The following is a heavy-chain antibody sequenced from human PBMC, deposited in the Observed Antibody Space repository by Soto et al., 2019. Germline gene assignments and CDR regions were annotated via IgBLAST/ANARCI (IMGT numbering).Heavy chain of an antibody. J-gene: IGHJ5*01. D-gene: IGHD4-4*01. CDR2: INAGPGGT. CDR3: VTDYMRGRDS. V-gene: IGHV1-3*01. CDR1: GYSFISYG. Sequence: ASVKVSCKASGYSFISYGIHWVRQAPGLRPEWMGWINAGPGGTEYSQRFQGRVTITRDTSASTVYMEMRSLKVEDTAMYYCVTDYMRGRDSWGQGTSVTVSS.